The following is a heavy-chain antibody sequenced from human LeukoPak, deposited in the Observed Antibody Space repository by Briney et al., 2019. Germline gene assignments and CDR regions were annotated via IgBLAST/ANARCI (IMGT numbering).Heavy chain of an antibody. CDR1: GFTFRSYW. Sequence: PGGSLRLSCAASGFTFRSYWMSWLRHAPGRGPEWVANIKEDGSVKNYADSVEGRFTISRDNAKNSLSLQMNSVSAADTAVYYCAREGRWGQGTLVTVSS. V-gene: IGHV3-7*01. CDR3: AREGR. J-gene: IGHJ4*02. CDR2: IKEDGSVK.